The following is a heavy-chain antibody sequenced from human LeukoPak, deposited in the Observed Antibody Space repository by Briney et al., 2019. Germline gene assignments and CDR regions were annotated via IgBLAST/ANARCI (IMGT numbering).Heavy chain of an antibody. D-gene: IGHD2-2*01. CDR1: GYTFSDYY. CDR3: ARCSTSCSNFDY. Sequence: ASVKVSCKTSGYTFSDYYIHWVRQAPGQGLEWMGWLSPNSGGINSAQKFQGRVTMTRDTSISTAYMELNRLRSDDTAVYYCARCSTSCSNFDYWRQGTLVTVSS. J-gene: IGHJ4*02. V-gene: IGHV1-2*02. CDR2: LSPNSGGI.